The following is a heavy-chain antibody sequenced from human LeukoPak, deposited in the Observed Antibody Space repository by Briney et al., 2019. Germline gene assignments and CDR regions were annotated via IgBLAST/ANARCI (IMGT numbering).Heavy chain of an antibody. V-gene: IGHV4-59*08. D-gene: IGHD6-19*01. CDR2: IYYSGRT. CDR1: GGSISTYY. Sequence: SETLSLTCTVSGGSISTYYWYWIRQPPGKGLEWIGYIYYSGRTNYNRSFKSRVTISLDTSRNQFSLRLSSVTAADTAMYYCARGTDITVAGNYWGQGTLVTVSS. J-gene: IGHJ4*02. CDR3: ARGTDITVAGNY.